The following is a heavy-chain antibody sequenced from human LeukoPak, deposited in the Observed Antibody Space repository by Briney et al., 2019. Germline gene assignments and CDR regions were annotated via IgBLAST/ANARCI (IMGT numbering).Heavy chain of an antibody. CDR2: IRNQANGGTS. V-gene: IGHV3-49*04. Sequence: PGRSLRLSCTAAGFTFSDYAVTWVRQAPGKGLEWVGFIRNQANGGTSDYAASVKGRFTISRDDSKTIAYLQMNSLKTEDTAVYFCSRAYSTGWLGINDYWGQGALVTVSS. CDR1: GFTFSDYA. J-gene: IGHJ4*02. D-gene: IGHD6-19*01. CDR3: SRAYSTGWLGINDY.